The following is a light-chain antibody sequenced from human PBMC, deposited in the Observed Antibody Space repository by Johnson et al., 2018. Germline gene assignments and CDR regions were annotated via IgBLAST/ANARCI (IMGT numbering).Light chain of an antibody. CDR2: ENN. Sequence: QSVLTQPPSVSAAPGQKFTISCSGSSSNIGNNYVSWYQQLPGTAPKLLIYENNKLPSGIPDRFSGSKSGTSATLGITGLQTGDEADYYCGTWDSSLSAGQVFATLTKFTVL. CDR3: GTWDSSLSAGQV. V-gene: IGLV1-51*02. J-gene: IGLJ1*01. CDR1: SSNIGNNY.